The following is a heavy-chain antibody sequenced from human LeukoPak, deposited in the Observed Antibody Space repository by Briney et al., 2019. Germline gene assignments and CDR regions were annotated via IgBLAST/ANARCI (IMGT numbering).Heavy chain of an antibody. CDR2: IYTSGST. Sequence: SETLSLTCTVSGGSISSGSYYWSWIRQPAGKGLEWIGRIYTSGSTNYNPSLKSRVTISVDTSKNQFSLKLSSVTAADTAVDYCSRDRGEFDYWGQGTLVTVSS. V-gene: IGHV4-61*02. CDR1: GGSISSGSYY. D-gene: IGHD3-10*01. CDR3: SRDRGEFDY. J-gene: IGHJ4*02.